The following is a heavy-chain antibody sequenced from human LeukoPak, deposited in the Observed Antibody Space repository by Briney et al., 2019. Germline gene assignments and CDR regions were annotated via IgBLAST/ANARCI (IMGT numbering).Heavy chain of an antibody. CDR2: IYSGGST. D-gene: IGHD3-22*01. CDR3: ARDAGYYYDSSGYYSG. J-gene: IGHJ4*02. V-gene: IGHV3-53*01. Sequence: GGSLRLSCAASGFTVSSNYMGWVRQAPGKGLEWVSVIYSGGSTYYADSVKGRFTISRDNSKNTLYLQMNSLRAEDTAVYYCARDAGYYYDSSGYYSGWGQGTLVTVSS. CDR1: GFTVSSNY.